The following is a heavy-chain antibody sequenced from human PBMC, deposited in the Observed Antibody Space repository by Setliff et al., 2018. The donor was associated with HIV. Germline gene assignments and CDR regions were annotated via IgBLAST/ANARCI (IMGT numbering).Heavy chain of an antibody. Sequence: SETLSLTCAVSGYSITSGYYWGWIRQPPGKGLEWIGNMYDGGTPHYNPSLKSRVTVSLDTSRNQFSLRLTSVTAADTAVYYCARGGPTVAFGLDVWGQGTTVTVSS. D-gene: IGHD4-17*01. CDR2: MYDGGTP. V-gene: IGHV4-38-2*01. J-gene: IGHJ6*02. CDR1: GYSITSGYY. CDR3: ARGGPTVAFGLDV.